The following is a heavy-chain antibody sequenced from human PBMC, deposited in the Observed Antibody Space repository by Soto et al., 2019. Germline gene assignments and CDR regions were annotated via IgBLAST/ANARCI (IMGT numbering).Heavy chain of an antibody. CDR1: GYTFTNYV. J-gene: IGHJ4*02. Sequence: ASVKVSFKASGYTFTNYVIIGWLQSPGQGLEWMGCISVYNGNTNYAQKLQGRVTMTTDTSTSTAYMDVRSLRSDDTAVYYCARDMDWTRYQETSYWGQGTLVTVSS. CDR3: ARDMDWTRYQETSY. D-gene: IGHD1-1*01. V-gene: IGHV1-18*04. CDR2: ISVYNGNT.